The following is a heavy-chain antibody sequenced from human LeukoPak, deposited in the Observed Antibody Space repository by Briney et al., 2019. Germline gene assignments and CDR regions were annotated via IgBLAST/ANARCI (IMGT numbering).Heavy chain of an antibody. V-gene: IGHV4-39*01. CDR2: IYYSGST. D-gene: IGHD6-25*01. CDR3: ARIPRIAASGAHYYMDV. J-gene: IGHJ6*03. Sequence: SETLSLTCTVSGGSISSSSYYWGWIRQPPGKGLEWIGSIYYSGSTYYNPSLKSRVTISVDTSKNQFSLKLGSVTAADTAVYYCARIPRIAASGAHYYMDVWGKGTTVTVSS. CDR1: GGSISSSSYY.